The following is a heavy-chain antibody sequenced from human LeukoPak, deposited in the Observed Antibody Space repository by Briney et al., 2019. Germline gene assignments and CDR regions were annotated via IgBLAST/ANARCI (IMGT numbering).Heavy chain of an antibody. CDR3: ARARYVNSFYAFDI. CDR2: LSKSGNT. CDR1: GGSISSYY. J-gene: IGHJ3*02. Sequence: SETLSLTCTVSGGSISSYYWSWIRLPPGKGLEWIGHLSKSGNTNYSPSLKSRVTIFGDTSKNQFFLKLSSVTAADTAVYYCARARYVNSFYAFDIWGQGTLVTVSS. V-gene: IGHV4-59*01. D-gene: IGHD3-9*01.